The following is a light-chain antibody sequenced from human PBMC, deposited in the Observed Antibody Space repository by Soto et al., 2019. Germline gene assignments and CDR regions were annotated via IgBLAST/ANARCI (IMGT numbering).Light chain of an antibody. CDR2: DVS. V-gene: IGKV3-11*01. Sequence: EIVLTQSPATLSLSPGEGATLSCRASQSVSTYLAWYQQKPGQAPRLLIYDVSDRAPGIPARFSGSGSGTNFTLTISGLEPEDFAVYYCQHRSGWPPWTCGQGTKVQI. CDR3: QHRSGWPPWT. CDR1: QSVSTY. J-gene: IGKJ1*01.